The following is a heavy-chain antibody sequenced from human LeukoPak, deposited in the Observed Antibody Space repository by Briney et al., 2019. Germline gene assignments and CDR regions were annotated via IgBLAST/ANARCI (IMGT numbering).Heavy chain of an antibody. CDR3: AVVTTLYWYFDL. Sequence: PGGSLRLSCAASGFTFSSYAMSWVRQAPGKGLEWVSGISGSGGTSYYADSVRGRFTIARDNSKDTLDLQMSSLRSEDTAVYYCAVVTTLYWYFDLWGRGTLVTVSS. D-gene: IGHD4-23*01. J-gene: IGHJ2*01. CDR1: GFTFSSYA. V-gene: IGHV3-23*01. CDR2: ISGSGGTS.